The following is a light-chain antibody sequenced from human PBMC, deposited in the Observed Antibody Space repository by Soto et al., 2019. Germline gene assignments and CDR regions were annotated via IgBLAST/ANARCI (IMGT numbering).Light chain of an antibody. CDR1: SSDVGRYNL. V-gene: IGLV2-23*01. Sequence: QSALTQPASVSGSPGQSITISCTGTSSDVGRYNLVSWYQQHPGQGPKLMISETTKRPSGVSNRFSGSNSGNTASLTISGLQAEDEAVYYCSSYAGSNVILFGGGTQLTVL. CDR3: SSYAGSNVIL. J-gene: IGLJ2*01. CDR2: ETT.